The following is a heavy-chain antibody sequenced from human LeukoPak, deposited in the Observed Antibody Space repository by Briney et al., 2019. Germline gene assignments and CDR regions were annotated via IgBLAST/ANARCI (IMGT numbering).Heavy chain of an antibody. D-gene: IGHD2-2*01. CDR1: GFTFSSYS. Sequence: GGSLRLSCAASGFTFSSYSMNWVRQAPGKGLEWVSSISSSSSYIYYADPVKGRFTISRDNAKNSLYLQMNSLRAEDTAVYYCARVEGYCSSTSCPANYWGQGTLVTVSS. J-gene: IGHJ4*02. CDR3: ARVEGYCSSTSCPANY. V-gene: IGHV3-21*01. CDR2: ISSSSSYI.